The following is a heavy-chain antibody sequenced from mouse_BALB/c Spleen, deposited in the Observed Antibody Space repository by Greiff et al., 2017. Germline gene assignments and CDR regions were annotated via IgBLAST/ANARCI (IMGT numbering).Heavy chain of an antibody. CDR2: IDPENGDT. Sequence: EVQLVESGAELVRSGASVKLSCTASGFNIKDYYMHWVKQRPEQGLEWIGWIDPENGDTEYAPKFQGKATMTADTSSNTAYLQLSSLTSEDTAVYYCNAPYYGNYGDYWGQGTTLTVSS. CDR3: NAPYYGNYGDY. J-gene: IGHJ2*01. D-gene: IGHD2-10*01. V-gene: IGHV14-4*02. CDR1: GFNIKDYY.